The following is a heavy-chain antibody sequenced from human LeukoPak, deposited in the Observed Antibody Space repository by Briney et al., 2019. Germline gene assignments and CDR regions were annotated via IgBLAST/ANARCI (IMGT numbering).Heavy chain of an antibody. CDR1: GYTFTSYD. CDR3: ARGADSSGYYVDY. CDR2: MNPNSGNT. V-gene: IGHV1-8*01. Sequence: VASVKVSCKASGYTFTSYDINWVRQATGQGLEWMGWMNPNSGNTGYAQKFQGRVTMTRDTSISTAYMELSRLRSDDTAVYYCARGADSSGYYVDYWGQGTLVTVSS. D-gene: IGHD3-22*01. J-gene: IGHJ4*02.